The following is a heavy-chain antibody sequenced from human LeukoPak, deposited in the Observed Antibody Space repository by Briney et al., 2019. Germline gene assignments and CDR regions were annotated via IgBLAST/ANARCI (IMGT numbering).Heavy chain of an antibody. V-gene: IGHV3-66*01. Sequence: PGGSLRLSCAASGFTVSMYQMSWVRQAPGKGLEWVSVIYTTGGANYADSVKGRFTISRDNSRNTLYLQMNSLRAEDTAVYYCAIGGFYGWGSSWAQEPLAPVPS. CDR3: AIGGFYGWGSS. D-gene: IGHD3-10*01. CDR2: IYTTGGA. J-gene: IGHJ5*01. CDR1: GFTVSMYQ.